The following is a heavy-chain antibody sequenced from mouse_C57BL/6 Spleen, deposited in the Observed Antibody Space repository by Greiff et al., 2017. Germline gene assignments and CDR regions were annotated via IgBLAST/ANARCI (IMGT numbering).Heavy chain of an antibody. CDR1: GYTFTSYG. CDR3: ARKWGPGGYGSSLFAY. J-gene: IGHJ3*01. D-gene: IGHD1-1*01. CDR2: IYPRSGNT. Sequence: LEESGAELARPGASVKLSCKASGYTFTSYGISWVKQRTGQGLEWIGEIYPRSGNTYYNEKFKGKATLTADKSSSTAYMELRSLTSEDSAVYFCARKWGPGGYGSSLFAYWGQGTLVTVSA. V-gene: IGHV1-81*01.